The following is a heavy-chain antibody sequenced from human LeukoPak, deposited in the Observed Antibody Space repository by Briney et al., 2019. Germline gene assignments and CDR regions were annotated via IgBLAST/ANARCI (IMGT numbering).Heavy chain of an antibody. CDR1: GFTFSSYS. D-gene: IGHD3-22*01. CDR2: IYSVGST. Sequence: PGGSLRLSCAASGFTFSSYSMNWVRQAPGGGLEWVSVIYSVGSTYYADSVKGRFTISRDNSKNTLYLQMNSLRAEDTAVYYCARYYYYDGSGYYLGWFDPWGQGTLVTVSS. CDR3: ARYYYYDGSGYYLGWFDP. V-gene: IGHV3-53*01. J-gene: IGHJ5*02.